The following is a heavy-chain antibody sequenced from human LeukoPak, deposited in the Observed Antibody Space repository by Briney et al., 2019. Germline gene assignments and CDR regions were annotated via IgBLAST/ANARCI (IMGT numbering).Heavy chain of an antibody. D-gene: IGHD6-19*01. CDR2: TDWDDDK. CDR1: GFSLSTSGMC. CDR3: ARIGSSGWGLFDY. Sequence: SGPALVKPTHTLTLTCTFSGFSLSTSGMCVSWIRQPPGKALEWLARTDWDDDKYYSTFLKTRLTISKDTSKNQVVLTMTNMDPVDTATYYCARIGSSGWGLFDYWGQGTLVTVSS. V-gene: IGHV2-70*11. J-gene: IGHJ4*02.